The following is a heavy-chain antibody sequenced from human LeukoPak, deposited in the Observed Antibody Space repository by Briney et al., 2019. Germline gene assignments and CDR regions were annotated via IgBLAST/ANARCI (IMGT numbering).Heavy chain of an antibody. Sequence: ASVKVSCKASGYTFTSYYMHWVRQAPGQGLEWMGMINFSGGSTSYAQKFQGRVTMTRDTSTSTVCMELSSLRSEDTAVYYCAREAKKVVAAYALFDYWGQGTLVTVSS. CDR1: GYTFTSYY. V-gene: IGHV1-46*01. J-gene: IGHJ4*02. D-gene: IGHD2-15*01. CDR3: AREAKKVVAAYALFDY. CDR2: INFSGGST.